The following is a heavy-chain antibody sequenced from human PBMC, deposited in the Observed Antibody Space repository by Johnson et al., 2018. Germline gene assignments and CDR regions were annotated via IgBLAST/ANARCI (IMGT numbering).Heavy chain of an antibody. CDR3: AKDGRGDYVWGSYGWYFDH. CDR2: IIGSGDST. Sequence: VQLVQSGGGLVHPGGSLRLSCVTSGFTFTTYAMSWVRQVPGKGLEWVSVIIGSGDSTYYADSVRGRFTVSRDSSKNSLYLQMHSLKAGDSAVYFCAKDGRGDYVWGSYGWYFDHWGQGTLVTVSS. J-gene: IGHJ4*02. CDR1: GFTFTTYA. D-gene: IGHD3-16*01. V-gene: IGHV3-23*04.